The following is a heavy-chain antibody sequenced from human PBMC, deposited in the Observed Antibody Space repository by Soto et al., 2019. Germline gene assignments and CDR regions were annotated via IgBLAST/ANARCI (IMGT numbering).Heavy chain of an antibody. D-gene: IGHD5-12*01. Sequence: QVQLVESGGGVVQPGRSLRLSCAASGFTFSSYGMHWVRQAPGKGLEWVAVISYVGSNKYYADSVKGRFTISRDNSKNTLYLQMNSLRAEDTAVYYCAKQVAYSGYACDYWGQGTLVTVSS. J-gene: IGHJ4*02. CDR2: ISYVGSNK. CDR3: AKQVAYSGYACDY. CDR1: GFTFSSYG. V-gene: IGHV3-30*18.